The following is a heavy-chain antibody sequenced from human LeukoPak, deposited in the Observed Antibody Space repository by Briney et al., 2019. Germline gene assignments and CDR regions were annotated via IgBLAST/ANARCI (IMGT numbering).Heavy chain of an antibody. Sequence: GESLKISCKGSGYSFTSYWIGWVRQMPGKGLEWMGIIYPGDSDTRYSPSFQGQVTISADKSISTAYLQWSSLKASDTAMYYCARLYYYDSSGRNTNIFDYWGQGTLVTVSS. J-gene: IGHJ4*02. CDR3: ARLYYYDSSGRNTNIFDY. D-gene: IGHD3-22*01. CDR1: GYSFTSYW. V-gene: IGHV5-51*01. CDR2: IYPGDSDT.